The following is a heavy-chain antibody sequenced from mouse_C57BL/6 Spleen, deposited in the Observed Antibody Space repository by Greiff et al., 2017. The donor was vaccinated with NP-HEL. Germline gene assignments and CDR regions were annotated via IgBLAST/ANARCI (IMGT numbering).Heavy chain of an antibody. V-gene: IGHV7-1*01. J-gene: IGHJ3*01. CDR1: GFTFSDFY. CDR2: SRNKANDYTT. CDR3: AREGSYDGSFAY. Sequence: EVNVVESGGGLVQSGRSLRLSCATSGFTFSDFYMEWVRQAPGKGLEWIAASRNKANDYTTEYSASVKGRFIVSRDTSQSILYLQMNALRAEDTAIYYCAREGSYDGSFAYWGQGTLVTVSA. D-gene: IGHD2-3*01.